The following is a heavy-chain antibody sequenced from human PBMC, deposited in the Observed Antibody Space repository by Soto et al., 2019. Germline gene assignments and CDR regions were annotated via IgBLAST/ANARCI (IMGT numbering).Heavy chain of an antibody. CDR3: ARVFLRVTTYFDI. J-gene: IGHJ3*02. D-gene: IGHD4-17*01. V-gene: IGHV4-31*01. CDR1: GGSISIGGYY. CDR2: IYYSGST. Sequence: QVQLQESGPGLVKPSQTLSLTCTVSGGSISIGGYYWSWIRQHPGKGLEWIGYIYYSGSTYYNPSLQSLVTISVDTSKNQFSLKLSSVTAADTAVYYCARVFLRVTTYFDIWGQGTMVTVSS.